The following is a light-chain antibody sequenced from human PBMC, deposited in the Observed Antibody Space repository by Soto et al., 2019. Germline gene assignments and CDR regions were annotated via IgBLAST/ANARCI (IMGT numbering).Light chain of an antibody. CDR3: QQYGSSPI. CDR1: QSVSSH. Sequence: EIVLTQSPGTLSLSPGERATLSCRASQSVSSHLAWYQQKPGQSPRLLIYGASTRATGIPARFSGSGSGTEFTLTISRLEPEDFTVYYCQQYGSSPIFGPGTKVDIK. CDR2: GAS. J-gene: IGKJ3*01. V-gene: IGKV3-20*01.